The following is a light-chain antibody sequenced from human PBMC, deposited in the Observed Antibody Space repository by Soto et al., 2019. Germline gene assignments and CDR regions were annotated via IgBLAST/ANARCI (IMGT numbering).Light chain of an antibody. CDR3: QHYNSYSEA. Sequence: DIQMTQSPSSLSASVGDRVTITCQASHDITSYLNWYQHKPGKVPKLLIYDASILEAGVPSRFSGSGSGTEFTLTISSLQPDDFATYYCQHYNSYSEAFGQGTKV. CDR2: DAS. CDR1: HDITSY. V-gene: IGKV1-33*01. J-gene: IGKJ1*01.